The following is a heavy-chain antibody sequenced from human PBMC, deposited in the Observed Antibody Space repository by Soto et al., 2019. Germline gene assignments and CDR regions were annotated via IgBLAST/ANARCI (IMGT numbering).Heavy chain of an antibody. V-gene: IGHV5-10-1*01. J-gene: IGHJ4*02. CDR3: TRRASSSFYHFDF. CDR2: IDPSDSYV. Sequence: LKISCQASGYSFTAYWITWVRQMPGKGLEWMATIDPSDSYVDYSPSFRGHVTFSVDRSITTVYLQWNSLKASDSAMYFCTRRASSSFYHFDFWGQGALVTVSS. CDR1: GYSFTAYW. D-gene: IGHD2-2*01.